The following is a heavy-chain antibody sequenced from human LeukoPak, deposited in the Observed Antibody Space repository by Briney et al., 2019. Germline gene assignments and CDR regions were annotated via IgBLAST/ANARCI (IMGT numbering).Heavy chain of an antibody. CDR3: AKGSRDWGAFDY. V-gene: IGHV1-8*03. J-gene: IGHJ4*02. D-gene: IGHD7-27*01. Sequence: ASVKVSCKASGYTFTSYDINWVRQATGQGLEWMGWMNPNSGNTGYAQKFQGRVTITRNTSISTAYMELSSLRAEDTAVYYCAKGSRDWGAFDYWGQGTLVTVSS. CDR1: GYTFTSYD. CDR2: MNPNSGNT.